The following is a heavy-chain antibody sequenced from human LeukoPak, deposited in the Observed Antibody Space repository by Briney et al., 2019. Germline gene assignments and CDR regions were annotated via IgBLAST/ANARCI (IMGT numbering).Heavy chain of an antibody. CDR3: AKDLFYYDSSGYLI. V-gene: IGHV3-74*01. D-gene: IGHD3-22*01. J-gene: IGHJ4*02. CDR1: GFTFRSYW. Sequence: GGSLRLSCAASGFTFRSYWMHWVRQAPGKGPVWVSRINSEGSSTSYADAAKGRFTISRDNAKNTLYLQMNSLRAEDTAVYYCAKDLFYYDSSGYLIWGQGTLVTVSS. CDR2: INSEGSST.